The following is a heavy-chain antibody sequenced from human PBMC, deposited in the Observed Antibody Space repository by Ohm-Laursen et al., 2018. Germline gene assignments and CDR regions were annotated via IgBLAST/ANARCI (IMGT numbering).Heavy chain of an antibody. D-gene: IGHD3-16*01. Sequence: SDTLSLTCTVSGGSISSYYWSWIRQPPGKGLEWIGYIYYSGSTNYNPSLKSRVTISVDTSKNQFSLKLSSVTAGDTAVYYCARDRRGGGMDVWGQGTTVTVSS. CDR2: IYYSGST. J-gene: IGHJ6*02. CDR3: ARDRRGGGMDV. CDR1: GGSISSYY. V-gene: IGHV4-59*01.